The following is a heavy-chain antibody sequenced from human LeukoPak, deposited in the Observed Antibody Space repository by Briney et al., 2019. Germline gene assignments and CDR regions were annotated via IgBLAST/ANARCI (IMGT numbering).Heavy chain of an antibody. D-gene: IGHD3-9*01. CDR3: ATTIYDILTPQPFDP. CDR1: GGSISSSPYY. Sequence: SETLSLTCTVSGGSISSSPYYWGWIRQPPGKGLEWIGSIYYSGTTHYNPSLESRVTISVDTSKNQFSLKLSSVTAADTAVYYCATTIYDILTPQPFDPWGQGTLVTVSS. CDR2: IYYSGTT. V-gene: IGHV4-39*07. J-gene: IGHJ5*02.